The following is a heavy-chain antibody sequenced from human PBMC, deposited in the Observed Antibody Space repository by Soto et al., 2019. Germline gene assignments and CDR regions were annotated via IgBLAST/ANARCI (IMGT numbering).Heavy chain of an antibody. D-gene: IGHD6-19*01. CDR1: GGSISSSSYY. J-gene: IGHJ4*02. CDR3: ATTRGIAVADPFDY. CDR2: IYYSGST. Sequence: QLQLQESGPGLVKPSETLSLTCTVSGGSISSSSYYWGWIRQPPGKGLEWIGSIYYSGSTYYNPSLKSRVTIAVDTSKNQFSLKLSSVTAADTAVYYCATTRGIAVADPFDYWGQGTLVTVSS. V-gene: IGHV4-39*01.